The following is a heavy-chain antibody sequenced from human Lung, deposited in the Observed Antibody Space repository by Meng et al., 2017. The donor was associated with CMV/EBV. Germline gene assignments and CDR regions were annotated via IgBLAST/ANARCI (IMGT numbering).Heavy chain of an antibody. Sequence: GGSLRLXXAASGFTFSSYWMSWVRQAPGKGLEWVANIKQDGSEKYYVDSVKGRFTISRDNAKNSLYLQMNSLRAEDTAVYYCARDPRGINIVVVHNGMDVWGREXTVTVSS. CDR3: ARDPRGINIVVVHNGMDV. CDR1: GFTFSSYW. V-gene: IGHV3-7*01. J-gene: IGHJ6*02. CDR2: IKQDGSEK. D-gene: IGHD2-2*01.